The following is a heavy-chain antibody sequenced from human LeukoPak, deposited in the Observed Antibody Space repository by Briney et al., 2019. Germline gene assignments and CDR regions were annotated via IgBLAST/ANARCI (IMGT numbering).Heavy chain of an antibody. CDR3: AREIDGSCDY. CDR1: GFTFSSYA. D-gene: IGHD1-26*01. Sequence: GGSLRLSCAASGFTFSSYAMHWVRQAPGKGLEYVSVISSNGGSTYYANSVKGRFTISRDNSKNTLYLQMGSLRAEDMAVYYCAREIDGSCDYWGQGTLVTVSS. J-gene: IGHJ4*02. V-gene: IGHV3-64*01. CDR2: ISSNGGST.